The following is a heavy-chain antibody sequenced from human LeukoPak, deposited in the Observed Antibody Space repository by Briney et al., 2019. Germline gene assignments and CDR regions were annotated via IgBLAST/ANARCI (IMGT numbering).Heavy chain of an antibody. CDR1: GGSISSSSYY. J-gene: IGHJ4*02. CDR2: IYSSGST. Sequence: SETLSLTCTVSGGSISSSSYYWGWIRQPPGKGLEWIGSIYSSGSTYYNPSLKSRVTISVDTSRNQFSLKLTSVTAADTAVYYCARQIGAGRWSFDYWGQGTLVTVSS. V-gene: IGHV4-39*01. D-gene: IGHD4-23*01. CDR3: ARQIGAGRWSFDY.